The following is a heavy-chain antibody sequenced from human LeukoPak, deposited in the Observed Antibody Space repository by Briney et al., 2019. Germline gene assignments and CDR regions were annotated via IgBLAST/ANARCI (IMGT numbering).Heavy chain of an antibody. D-gene: IGHD3-22*01. J-gene: IGHJ5*02. CDR1: GGSISSSSYY. CDR2: IYYSGST. CDR3: ARRDSSGYYGPLNWFDP. Sequence: SETLSLTCTVSGGSISSSSYYWGWICQPPGKGLEWIGSIYYSGSTYYNPSLKSRVTISVDTSKNQFSLKLSPVTAADTAVYYCARRDSSGYYGPLNWFDPWGQGTLVTVSS. V-gene: IGHV4-39*01.